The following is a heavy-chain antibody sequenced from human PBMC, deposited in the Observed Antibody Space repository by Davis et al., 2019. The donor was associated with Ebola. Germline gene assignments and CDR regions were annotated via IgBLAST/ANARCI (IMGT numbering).Heavy chain of an antibody. J-gene: IGHJ6*02. Sequence: AASVTVSCQASGYTFTTYYMHWVRQAPGQGLEWMGIINASGGSTSYAQKFQGRVTMTRDTSTSTVYMELSSLRSEDTAVYYCAREVIVVVTAAQDGYYYYGMDVWGQGTTVTVSS. CDR1: GYTFTTYY. CDR3: AREVIVVVTAAQDGYYYYGMDV. V-gene: IGHV1-46*03. CDR2: INASGGST. D-gene: IGHD2-21*02.